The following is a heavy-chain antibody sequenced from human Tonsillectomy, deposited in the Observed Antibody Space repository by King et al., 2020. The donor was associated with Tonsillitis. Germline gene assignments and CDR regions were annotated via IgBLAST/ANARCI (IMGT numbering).Heavy chain of an antibody. V-gene: IGHV1-69*01. CDR3: ARESSGITGTTHRTLDY. D-gene: IGHD1-7*01. CDR2: IIPIFGTA. CDR1: GGTFSSYA. J-gene: IGHJ4*02. Sequence: VQLVESGAEVKKPGSSGKVSCKASGGTFSSYAISWVRQAPGQGLEWMGGIIPIFGTANYAQKFQGRVAITAGESTNTAYMELSSLRSEDTAVYYCARESSGITGTTHRTLDYWGQGTLVTVSS.